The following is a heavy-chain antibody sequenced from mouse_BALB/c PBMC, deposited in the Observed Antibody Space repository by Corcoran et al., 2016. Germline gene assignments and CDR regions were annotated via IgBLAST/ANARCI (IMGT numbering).Heavy chain of an antibody. D-gene: IGHD2-4*01. CDR3: ARGEVYDYDVGAMDY. J-gene: IGHJ4*01. CDR1: GYSFTSYY. Sequence: EIQLQQSGPELMKPGASVKISCKASGYSFTSYYMHWGRHSHGKSLEWIGYIDTFNGGTSYNQKFKSKATLTVDKYSSTAYMHLSSLTSEDSAVYYCARGEVYDYDVGAMDYWGQGTSVTVSS. V-gene: IGHV1S135*01. CDR2: IDTFNGGT.